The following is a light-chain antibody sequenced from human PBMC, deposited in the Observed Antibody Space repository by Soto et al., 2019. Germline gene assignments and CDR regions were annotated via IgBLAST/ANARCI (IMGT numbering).Light chain of an antibody. CDR2: RGS. J-gene: IGLJ1*01. CDR3: CSYSPTATVV. Sequence: QSVLTQPASVSGSPGQSITISCTGTTSDVGSYDLVSWYQQHPGEAPKLMIYRGSKRPSGVSSRFSGSKSGNTASLTVSDLQAEDEADYYCCSYSPTATVVFGGGTKVTVL. CDR1: TSDVGSYDL. V-gene: IGLV2-23*01.